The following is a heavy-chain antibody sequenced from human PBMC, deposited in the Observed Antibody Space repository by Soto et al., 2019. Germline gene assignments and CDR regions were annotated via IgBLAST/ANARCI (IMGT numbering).Heavy chain of an antibody. Sequence: PSETLSLTCAVSGYSISSSNWWGWIRQPPGKGLEWIGYIYYSGTTYYNPSLKSRVTMSVDTSKNQFSLKLTSVTAVDTAVYFCASSDVQGPIAYWGQGTLVPVSS. CDR2: IYYSGTT. CDR1: GYSISSSNW. CDR3: ASSDVQGPIAY. J-gene: IGHJ4*02. D-gene: IGHD6-25*01. V-gene: IGHV4-28*01.